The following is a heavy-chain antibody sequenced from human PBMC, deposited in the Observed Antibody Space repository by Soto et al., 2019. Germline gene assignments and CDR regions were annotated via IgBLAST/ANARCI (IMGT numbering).Heavy chain of an antibody. J-gene: IGHJ5*02. CDR2: IIPIFGTA. D-gene: IGHD2-15*01. Sequence: QVQLVQSGAEVKKPGSSVKVSCKASGGTFSNYAITCVRQAPGQGREWLGRIIPIFGTANYAQKFQGRVTITADESTTTAYMELSSLRSDDTAVYYCAKDGGREGYFGNWFDPWGQGTLVTVSS. CDR3: AKDGGREGYFGNWFDP. CDR1: GGTFSNYA. V-gene: IGHV1-69*15.